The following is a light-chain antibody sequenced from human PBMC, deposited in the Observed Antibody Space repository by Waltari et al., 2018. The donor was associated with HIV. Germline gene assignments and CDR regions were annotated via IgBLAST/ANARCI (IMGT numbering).Light chain of an antibody. V-gene: IGKV3-20*01. CDR3: QQYGTFPRT. CDR1: QTISSMS. Sequence: CRASQTISSMSLAWYQQKPGQAPRLVISGASYRATGFPDRFSGSGSGTDFTLTIHRLEPEDFAVYYCQQYGTFPRTFGQGTKVEIK. CDR2: GAS. J-gene: IGKJ1*01.